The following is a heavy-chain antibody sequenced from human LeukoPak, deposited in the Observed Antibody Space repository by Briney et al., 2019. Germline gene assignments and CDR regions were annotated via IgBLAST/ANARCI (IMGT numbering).Heavy chain of an antibody. CDR3: ATILSNTSPFEY. J-gene: IGHJ4*02. D-gene: IGHD4-11*01. V-gene: IGHV3-23*01. CDR1: GFTFSSYA. CDR2: ISGGNT. Sequence: PGGSLRLSCAASGFTFSSYAMSWVRQAPGKGLEWVSCISGGNTYYADSVKGRFTISRDNSKSTLYLQMNNLRAEDTAVYYCATILSNTSPFEYWGQGTLVTVSS.